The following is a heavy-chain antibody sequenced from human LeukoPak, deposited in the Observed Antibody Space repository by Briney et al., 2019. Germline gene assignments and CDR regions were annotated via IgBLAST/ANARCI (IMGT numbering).Heavy chain of an antibody. Sequence: ESGGSLRLSCAASGFTFSSYSMNWVRQAPGKGLEWVSSISSSSSYIYYADSVKGRFTISRDNAKNSLYLQMNSLRAEDTAVYYCATRWLQFGTDAFDIWGQGTMVTVSS. D-gene: IGHD5-24*01. CDR2: ISSSSSYI. CDR1: GFTFSSYS. CDR3: ATRWLQFGTDAFDI. J-gene: IGHJ3*02. V-gene: IGHV3-21*01.